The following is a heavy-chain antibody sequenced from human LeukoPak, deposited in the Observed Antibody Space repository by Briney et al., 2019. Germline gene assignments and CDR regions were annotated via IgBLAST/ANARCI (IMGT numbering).Heavy chain of an antibody. CDR3: SNGRTSSGTLQHDY. Sequence: GGSLRLSCAASGFTFSSFAMSWVRQAPGQGLEWVSAISDNSGNTYYADSVKGRFTISRDNSENTLYLQMNSLRAEDTALYYCSNGRTSSGTLQHDYWGQGTLVTVSS. CDR1: GFTFSSFA. J-gene: IGHJ4*02. CDR2: ISDNSGNT. D-gene: IGHD6-19*01. V-gene: IGHV3-23*01.